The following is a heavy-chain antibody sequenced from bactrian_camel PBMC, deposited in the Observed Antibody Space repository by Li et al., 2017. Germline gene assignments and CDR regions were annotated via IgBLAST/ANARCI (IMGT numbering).Heavy chain of an antibody. D-gene: IGHD2*01. CDR2: IESDGRP. Sequence: QLVESGGGSVQVGGSLRLSCVASGDTIGRYCMGWFRQIPDKEREGVAGIESDGRPSYADSVKGRFTVSQDSAKNILYLQMNSLKPEDTAMYYCAVDLTHSSCYTWNTATYQHWGQGTQVTVS. CDR3: AVDLTHSSCYTWNTATYQH. J-gene: IGHJ4*01. CDR1: GDTIGRYC. V-gene: IGHV3S55*01.